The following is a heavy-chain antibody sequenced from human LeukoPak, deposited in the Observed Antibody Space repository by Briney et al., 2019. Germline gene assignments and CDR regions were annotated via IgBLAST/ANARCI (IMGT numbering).Heavy chain of an antibody. CDR3: ARDYPYLSGNSASLLDY. V-gene: IGHV4-30-4*08. CDR2: IYYSGST. J-gene: IGHJ4*02. D-gene: IGHD4-23*01. Sequence: PSETLSLTCTVSGGSISSSGYYWGWIRQPPGKGLEWIGYIYYSGSTYYNPSLKSRVTISVDTSKNQFSLKLSSVTAADTAVYYCARDYPYLSGNSASLLDYWGQGTLVTVSS. CDR1: GGSISSSGYY.